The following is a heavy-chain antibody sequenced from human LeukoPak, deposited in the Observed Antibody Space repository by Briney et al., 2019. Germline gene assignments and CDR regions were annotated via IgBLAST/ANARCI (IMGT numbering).Heavy chain of an antibody. CDR3: ARHYYAVNY. J-gene: IGHJ4*02. V-gene: IGHV4-30-4*01. CDR2: IYYSGST. D-gene: IGHD3-3*01. CDR1: GDSISSGDFY. Sequence: SQTLSLTCTVSGDSISSGDFYWSWIRQPPGKGLEWIGYIYYSGSTSYNPSLKSRVAISVGTSKNQFSLKLSSVTAADTAVYYCARHYYAVNYWGQGTLVTVSS.